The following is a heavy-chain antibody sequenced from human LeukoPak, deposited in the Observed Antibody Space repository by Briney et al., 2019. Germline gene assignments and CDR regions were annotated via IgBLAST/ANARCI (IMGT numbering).Heavy chain of an antibody. CDR2: IYSGGST. J-gene: IGHJ4*02. V-gene: IGHV3-66*01. CDR3: ARAGDGSGSYLDY. CDR1: GFTVSSNY. D-gene: IGHD3-10*01. Sequence: GGSLRLSCAASGFTVSSNYMSWVRQAPGKGLEWVSVIYSGGSTYFADSVKGRFTISRNNSKNTLYLQMNSLRAEDTAVYYCARAGDGSGSYLDYWGQGTLVTVSS.